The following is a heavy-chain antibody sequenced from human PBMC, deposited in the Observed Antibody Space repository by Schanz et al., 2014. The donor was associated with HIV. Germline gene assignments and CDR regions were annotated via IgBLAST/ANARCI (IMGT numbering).Heavy chain of an antibody. Sequence: ESGGGVVQPGRSLRLSCAASGFTFSSYGMHWVRQAPGKGLEWVAVISYDGSNKYYADSVKGRFTISRDNSKNTLYLQMNSLRAEDTAVYYCAKDRITGTTGVLYYYYGMDVWGQGTTVTVSS. CDR3: AKDRITGTTGVLYYYYGMDV. D-gene: IGHD1-7*01. CDR1: GFTFSSYG. CDR2: ISYDGSNK. J-gene: IGHJ6*02. V-gene: IGHV3-30*18.